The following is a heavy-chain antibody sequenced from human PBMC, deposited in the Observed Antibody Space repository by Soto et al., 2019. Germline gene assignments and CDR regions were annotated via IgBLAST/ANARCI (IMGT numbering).Heavy chain of an antibody. CDR2: IYYSGST. CDR3: ARVNAGVVY. D-gene: IGHD7-27*01. V-gene: IGHV4-30-4*01. Sequence: QVQLQESGPGLVKPSQTLSLTCTVSGGSISSGDYFWSWIRQPPGKGLEWMGYIYYSGSTYYNPPLQSRVTLSVDTSTHQFSLQLSSVTAADTAVYYCARVNAGVVYWGQGTLVTVFS. CDR1: GGSISSGDYF. J-gene: IGHJ4*02.